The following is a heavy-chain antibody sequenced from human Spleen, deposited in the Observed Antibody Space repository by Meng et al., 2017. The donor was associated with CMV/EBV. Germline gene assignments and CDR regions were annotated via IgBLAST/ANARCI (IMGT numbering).Heavy chain of an antibody. CDR3: ARGGFDSSGYYLAY. D-gene: IGHD3-22*01. Sequence: KASGYTFTAHYMHWVRQAPGQGLEWMGWINPYSGGTKYAQKFQGRVTMTRDTSTTTVYMELSSLRSGDTAVYYCARGGFDSSGYYLAYWGQGTLVTVSS. CDR2: INPYSGGT. V-gene: IGHV1-2*02. J-gene: IGHJ4*02. CDR1: GYTFTAHY.